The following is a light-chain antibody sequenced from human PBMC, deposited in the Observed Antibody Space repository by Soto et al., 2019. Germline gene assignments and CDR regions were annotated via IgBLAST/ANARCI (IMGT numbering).Light chain of an antibody. J-gene: IGKJ2*01. CDR1: QSISSW. CDR2: KAS. CDR3: QQYNSDLRMYT. V-gene: IGKV1-5*03. Sequence: DIQMTQSPSTLSASVGDRVTITCRASQSISSWLAWYQQKPGKAPKLLIYKASSLESGVPSRFSGSGSGTEFTLTISSLQPDDFATYYCQQYNSDLRMYTFGQGTKLEIK.